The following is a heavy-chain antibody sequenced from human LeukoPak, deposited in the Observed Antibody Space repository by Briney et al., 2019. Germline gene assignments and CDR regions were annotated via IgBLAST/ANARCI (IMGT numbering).Heavy chain of an antibody. D-gene: IGHD6-13*01. CDR1: GDSISSSKW. CDR2: IYYSGST. V-gene: IGHV4-4*02. CDR3: ASLRGYYYDY. Sequence: PSETLSLTCAVSGDSISSSKWWSWVRQAPGKGLEWIGYIYYSGSTNYNPSLKSRVTISVDTSKNQFSLKLSSVTAADTAVYYCASLRGYYYDYWGQGTLVTVSS. J-gene: IGHJ4*02.